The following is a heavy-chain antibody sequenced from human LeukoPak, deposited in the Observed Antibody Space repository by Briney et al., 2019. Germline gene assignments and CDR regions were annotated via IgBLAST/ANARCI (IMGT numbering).Heavy chain of an antibody. Sequence: KSSETLSLTCTVSGVSITDYYWSWIRQPPGKGLEWIAYIFHTGDTRYNPSLKSRITISLDTSKNQFSLKLSSVTAADTAVYYCASSRSVPFIVVVPAATFDYWGQGTLVTVSS. CDR3: ASSRSVPFIVVVPAATFDY. CDR2: IFHTGDT. V-gene: IGHV4-59*12. D-gene: IGHD2-2*01. CDR1: GVSITDYY. J-gene: IGHJ4*02.